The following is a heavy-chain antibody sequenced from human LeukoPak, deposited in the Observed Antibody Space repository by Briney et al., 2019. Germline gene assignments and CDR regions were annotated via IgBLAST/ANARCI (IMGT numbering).Heavy chain of an antibody. V-gene: IGHV3-9*01. Sequence: PGRSLRLSCAASGFTFDDYAMHWVRQAPGKGLEWVSGISWNSGSIGYADSVKGRFTISRDNAKNSLYLQMNSLRAEDTALYYCARPYSSSSAAFDIWGQGTMVTVSS. J-gene: IGHJ3*02. CDR2: ISWNSGSI. CDR3: ARPYSSSSAAFDI. D-gene: IGHD6-6*01. CDR1: GFTFDDYA.